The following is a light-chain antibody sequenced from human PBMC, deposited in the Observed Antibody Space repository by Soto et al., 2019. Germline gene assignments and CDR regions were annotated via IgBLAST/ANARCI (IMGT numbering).Light chain of an antibody. CDR3: CSHAGSSTMV. V-gene: IGLV2-23*02. CDR1: SSVVGSYNL. Sequence: QSVLTQPASVSGSPGQSITISCTGTSSVVGSYNLVSWYQQHPGKAPKLMIYEVSKRPSGVSNRFSGSKSGNTASLTISGLQAEDEADYYCCSHAGSSTMVFGTGTKVTVL. J-gene: IGLJ1*01. CDR2: EVS.